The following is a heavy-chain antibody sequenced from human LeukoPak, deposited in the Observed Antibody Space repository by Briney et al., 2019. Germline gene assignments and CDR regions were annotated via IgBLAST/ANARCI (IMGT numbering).Heavy chain of an antibody. D-gene: IGHD5-18*01. CDR3: ARDGKGYSYGYAAPYYFDY. V-gene: IGHV3-11*01. Sequence: GGSLRLSCAASGFTFSDYYMIWIRQAPGKGLECVSYISSSSSTIYYADSVKGRFTISRDNAKNSLYLQMNSLRAEDTAVYYCARDGKGYSYGYAAPYYFDYWGQGTLVTVSS. CDR2: ISSSSSTI. J-gene: IGHJ4*02. CDR1: GFTFSDYY.